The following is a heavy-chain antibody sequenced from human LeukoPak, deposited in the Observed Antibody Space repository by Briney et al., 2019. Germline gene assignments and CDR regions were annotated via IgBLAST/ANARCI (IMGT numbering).Heavy chain of an antibody. Sequence: SXXVSCKASGYTFTGYNMHWVRQAPGQGLEWMGRINPNSGGTNYAQKFQGRVTMTRDTSISTAYMELSRLRSDDTAVYYCILTGYYKPWGQGTLVTVSS. D-gene: IGHD3-9*01. CDR1: GYTFTGYN. CDR2: INPNSGGT. J-gene: IGHJ5*02. CDR3: ILTGYYKP. V-gene: IGHV1-2*06.